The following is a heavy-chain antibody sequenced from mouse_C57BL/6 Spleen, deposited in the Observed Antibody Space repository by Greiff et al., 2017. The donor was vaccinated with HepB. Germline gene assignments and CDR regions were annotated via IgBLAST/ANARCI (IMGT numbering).Heavy chain of an antibody. CDR2: ISSGGSYT. CDR3: ARQGDSSGYWFAY. J-gene: IGHJ3*01. V-gene: IGHV5-6*01. CDR1: GFTFSSYG. Sequence: EVQVVESGGDLVKPGGSLKLSCAASGFTFSSYGMSWVRQTPDKRLEWVATISSGGSYTYYPDSVKGRFTISRDNAKNTLYLQMSSLKSEDTAMYYCARQGDSSGYWFAYWGQGTLVTVSA. D-gene: IGHD3-2*02.